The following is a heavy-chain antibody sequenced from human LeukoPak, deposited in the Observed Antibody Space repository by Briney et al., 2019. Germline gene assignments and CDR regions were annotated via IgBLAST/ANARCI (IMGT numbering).Heavy chain of an antibody. D-gene: IGHD6-19*01. J-gene: IGHJ4*02. Sequence: SETLSLTCTVSGNSISGYYWIWIRQPPGRGLEWIGYIYSSGSTNYNPSLNSRVSISVDKSTNQFSLKLSSVTAADTAVYYCARHSAVAGTGYWGQGTLVTVSS. V-gene: IGHV4-59*08. CDR1: GNSISGYY. CDR2: IYSSGST. CDR3: ARHSAVAGTGY.